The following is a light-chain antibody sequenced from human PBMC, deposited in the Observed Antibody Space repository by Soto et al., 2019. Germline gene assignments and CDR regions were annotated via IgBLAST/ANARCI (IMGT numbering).Light chain of an antibody. CDR1: QSISTS. J-gene: IGKJ1*01. V-gene: IGKV1-5*01. CDR2: DAS. Sequence: DIQMPQSPSTLSAFVGERVTITCRASQSISTSLAWYQQKPGKAPKLLIFDASRLENGVPSRFSGTGSATEFILTISSLQPDDFATYHCQHYGGVWTFGQGTKVDIK. CDR3: QHYGGVWT.